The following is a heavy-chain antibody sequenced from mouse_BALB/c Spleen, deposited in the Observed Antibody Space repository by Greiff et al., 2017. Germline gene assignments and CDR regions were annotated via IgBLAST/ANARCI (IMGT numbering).Heavy chain of an antibody. J-gene: IGHJ1*01. V-gene: IGHV5-6-3*01. CDR1: GFTFSSYG. CDR2: INSNGGST. CDR3: AREVLLRRYFDV. D-gene: IGHD1-1*01. Sequence: EAKLVESGGGLVQPGGSLKLSCAASGFTFSSYGMSWVRQTPDKRLELVATINSNGGSTYYPDSVKGRFTISRDNAKNTLYLQMSSLKSEDTAMYYCAREVLLRRYFDVWGAGTTVTVSS.